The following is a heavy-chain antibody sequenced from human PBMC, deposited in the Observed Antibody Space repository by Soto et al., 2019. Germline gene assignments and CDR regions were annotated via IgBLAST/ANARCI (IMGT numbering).Heavy chain of an antibody. CDR2: IIPIFGTA. V-gene: IGHV1-69*13. CDR3: AREYIAAAGYGMDV. D-gene: IGHD6-13*01. J-gene: IGHJ6*02. CDR1: GGTFSSYA. Sequence: GASVKVSCKASGGTFSSYAISWVRQAPGQGLELMGGIIPIFGTANYAQKFQGRVTITADESTSTAYMELSSLRSEDTAVYYCAREYIAAAGYGMDVWGQGTTVTVYS.